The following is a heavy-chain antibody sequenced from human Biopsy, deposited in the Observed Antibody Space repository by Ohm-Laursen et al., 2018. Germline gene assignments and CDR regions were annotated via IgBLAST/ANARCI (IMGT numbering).Heavy chain of an antibody. Sequence: SLRLSCSASGFPFSTYAMSWVRQTPGKGLEWVSSINGGGDGTFYADSVKGRFSISQDNSKNTLYLQMKSLRAEDTALYYCAKDLKWDVSADYFDFWGQGTLVTVSS. CDR1: GFPFSTYA. V-gene: IGHV3-23*01. J-gene: IGHJ4*02. CDR3: AKDLKWDVSADYFDF. CDR2: INGGGDGT. D-gene: IGHD1-26*01.